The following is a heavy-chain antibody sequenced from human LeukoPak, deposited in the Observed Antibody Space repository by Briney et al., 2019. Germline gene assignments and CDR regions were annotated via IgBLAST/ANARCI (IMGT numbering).Heavy chain of an antibody. Sequence: ASVKVSCKASGYTFTGYYMHWVRQAPGQGLEWMGWINPNSGGTNYAQKFQGRVTMTRDTSISTAYMELSRLRSDDTAVYYCARGTIAVAGTIDYWGQGTLVTVSS. V-gene: IGHV1-2*02. J-gene: IGHJ4*02. CDR2: INPNSGGT. CDR1: GYTFTGYY. D-gene: IGHD6-19*01. CDR3: ARGTIAVAGTIDY.